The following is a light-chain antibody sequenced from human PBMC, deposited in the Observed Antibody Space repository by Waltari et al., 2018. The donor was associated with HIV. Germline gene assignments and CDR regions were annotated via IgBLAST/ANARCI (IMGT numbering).Light chain of an antibody. CDR2: WAS. Sequence: DIVMTQSPDSLAVSLGERATINCKPSQSVLYSSNNKNYLAWYQQKPGQPPKLLIYWASTRESGVPDRFSGSGSGTDFTLTISSLQAEDVAVYYCQQYYSTPPITFGPGTKVEIK. CDR3: QQYYSTPPIT. CDR1: QSVLYSSNNKNY. J-gene: IGKJ3*01. V-gene: IGKV4-1*01.